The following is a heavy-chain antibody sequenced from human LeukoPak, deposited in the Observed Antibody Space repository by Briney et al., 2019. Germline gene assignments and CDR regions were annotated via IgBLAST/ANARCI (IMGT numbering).Heavy chain of an antibody. V-gene: IGHV4-34*01. Sequence: PSETLSLTCAVYGGSFSGYYWSWIRQPPGKGLEWIGEINHSGGTNYNPSLKSRVTISVDKSKNQFSLKLSSVTAADTAVYYCARGTTMILDAFDIWGQGTMVTVSS. CDR2: INHSGGT. CDR3: ARGTTMILDAFDI. CDR1: GGSFSGYY. D-gene: IGHD3-22*01. J-gene: IGHJ3*02.